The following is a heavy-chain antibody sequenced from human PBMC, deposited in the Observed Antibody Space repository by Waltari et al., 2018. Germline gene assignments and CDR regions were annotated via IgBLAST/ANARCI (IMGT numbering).Heavy chain of an antibody. CDR1: GGSISSSSYY. Sequence: QLQLQESGPGLVTPSETLSLTCTVSGGSISSSSYYWGWIRQTPGKGLEWIGSIYYSGSTYYNPSLKSRVTISVDTSKNQFSLKLSSVTAADTAVYYCASSPRDILTGYSYFDYWGQGTLVTVSS. J-gene: IGHJ4*02. D-gene: IGHD3-9*01. V-gene: IGHV4-39*01. CDR2: IYYSGST. CDR3: ASSPRDILTGYSYFDY.